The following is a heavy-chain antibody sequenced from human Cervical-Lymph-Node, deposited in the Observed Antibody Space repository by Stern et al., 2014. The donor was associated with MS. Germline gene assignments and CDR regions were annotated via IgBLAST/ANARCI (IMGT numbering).Heavy chain of an antibody. D-gene: IGHD3-9*01. J-gene: IGHJ4*02. CDR1: GGTFSSYA. V-gene: IGHV1-69*17. Sequence: QVQLVQSGAEVKKPGSSVKVSCKASGGTFSSYAISWGRQAPGQGLEWMGGIIPIFGIANDAQKFQGRVTITADKSTSTAYMELSSLRSEDTAVYYCASTVRYFDWLPLDYWGQGTLVTVSS. CDR3: ASTVRYFDWLPLDY. CDR2: IIPIFGIA.